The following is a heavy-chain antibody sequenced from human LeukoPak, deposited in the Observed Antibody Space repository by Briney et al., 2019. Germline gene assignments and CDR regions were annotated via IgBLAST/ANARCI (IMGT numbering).Heavy chain of an antibody. D-gene: IGHD3-10*01. V-gene: IGHV3-21*01. CDR2: IRSNSKYI. J-gene: IGHJ4*02. CDR3: VLWFGELFGVDY. Sequence: PGGSLRLSCVVSGFTFSRYSMTWVRQAPGKGLEWVSSIRSNSKYIYYADSVKGRFTFSRDNAKNSLYLQMNSLRAEDTAVYYCVLWFGELFGVDYWGQGTLVTVSS. CDR1: GFTFSRYS.